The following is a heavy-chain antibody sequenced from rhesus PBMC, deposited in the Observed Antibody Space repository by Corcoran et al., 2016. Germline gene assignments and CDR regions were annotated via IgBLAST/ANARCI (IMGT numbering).Heavy chain of an antibody. D-gene: IGHD4-29*01. CDR2: INGNRCRT. V-gene: IGHV4-80*01. J-gene: IGHJ4*01. Sequence: QVQLQESGPGLVKPSETLSLTCAVSGASISNYWWSWIRQPPGKGLVCIGEINGNRCRTFCNPSLESRVTISKAASKSQFSLNLNSLTAADTAVYYCARDRGVATSNWGQGVLVTVSS. CDR3: ARDRGVATSN. CDR1: GASISNYW.